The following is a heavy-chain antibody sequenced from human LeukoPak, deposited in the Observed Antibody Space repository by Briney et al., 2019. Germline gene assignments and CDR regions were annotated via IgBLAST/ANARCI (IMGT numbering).Heavy chain of an antibody. CDR1: GFAFIDYY. CDR2: INHTGST. J-gene: IGHJ4*02. D-gene: IGHD5-12*01. V-gene: IGHV4-34*01. CDR3: ASGSGYD. Sequence: SGGSLRLSCAASGFAFIDYYMTWVRQPPGKGLEWIGEINHTGSTNYNPSLMSRVTISVDTSKNQFSLKLSSVTAADTAMYYCASGSGYDWGQGTLVTVSS.